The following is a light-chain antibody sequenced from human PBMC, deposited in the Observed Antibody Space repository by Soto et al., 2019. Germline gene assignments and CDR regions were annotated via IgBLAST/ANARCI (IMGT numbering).Light chain of an antibody. J-gene: IGLJ1*01. CDR2: DVT. CDR3: SSFTSSSTYV. V-gene: IGLV2-14*01. Sequence: QSVLTQPASVSGSPGQSIAISCTGTSSEVGGYNYVSWYQQHPGKAPKLIIYDVTNRPSGVSDRFSGSKSGNTASLTISGLQAEDEADYYCSSFTSSSTYVFGSGTKVTVL. CDR1: SSEVGGYNY.